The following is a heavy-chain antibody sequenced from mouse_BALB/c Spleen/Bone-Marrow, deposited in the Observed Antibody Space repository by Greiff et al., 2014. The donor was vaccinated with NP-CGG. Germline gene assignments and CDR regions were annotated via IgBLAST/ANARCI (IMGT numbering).Heavy chain of an antibody. CDR2: IAPGSGNT. CDR1: GYTFTSYW. J-gene: IGHJ4*01. V-gene: IGHV1S41*01. Sequence: DLVKPGASVKLSCKASGYTFTSYWINWIKQRPGQGLEWIGRIAPGSGNTYYNEMFKGKATLTVDTSSSTPYIQLSSLSSEDSPVYFCARSPMITESYAMDYWGQGTSVTVSS. D-gene: IGHD2-4*01. CDR3: ARSPMITESYAMDY.